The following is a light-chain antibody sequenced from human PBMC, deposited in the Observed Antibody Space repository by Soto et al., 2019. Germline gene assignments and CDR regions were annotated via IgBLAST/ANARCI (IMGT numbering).Light chain of an antibody. V-gene: IGKV3-15*01. CDR2: DAS. CDR3: QQYNNWSWT. J-gene: IGKJ1*01. CDR1: QSVSSN. Sequence: EIVMTQSPATLSVSPGERATLSCRASQSVSSNLAWYQQKPGQAPRLLIYDASTRATGIPARFSGSGSGTEFTLTISSLQSEYFAVYYCQQYNNWSWTFGQGTKVEIK.